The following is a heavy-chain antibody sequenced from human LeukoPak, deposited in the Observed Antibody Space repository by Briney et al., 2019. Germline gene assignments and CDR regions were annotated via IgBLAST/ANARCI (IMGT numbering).Heavy chain of an antibody. CDR2: INPTSGAT. Sequence: ASVKVSCKASGYTFTDYFLHWVRQAPGQGLEWMGWINPTSGATYYAQKFQGRVTMTRDRSINTAYMELSRLNSDDTAVYYCARGGPLGYCSDNCYSFDYWGQGTLVTVSS. V-gene: IGHV1-2*02. CDR1: GYTFTDYF. J-gene: IGHJ4*02. CDR3: ARGGPLGYCSDNCYSFDY. D-gene: IGHD2-15*01.